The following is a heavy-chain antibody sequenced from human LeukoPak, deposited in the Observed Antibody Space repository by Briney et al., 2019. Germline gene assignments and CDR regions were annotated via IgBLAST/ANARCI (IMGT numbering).Heavy chain of an antibody. CDR3: ARGPSITMVRGGQWYYYMDV. CDR1: GYTFTSYY. CDR2: MNPSSGNT. D-gene: IGHD3-10*01. Sequence: ASVKVSCKASGYTFTSYYINWVRQAPGQGLEWMGLMNPSSGNTDYAQKFQGRVTMTRDTSTSTVYMELSSLRSEDTAVYYCARGPSITMVRGGQWYYYMDVWGKGTTVTISS. J-gene: IGHJ6*03. V-gene: IGHV1-46*01.